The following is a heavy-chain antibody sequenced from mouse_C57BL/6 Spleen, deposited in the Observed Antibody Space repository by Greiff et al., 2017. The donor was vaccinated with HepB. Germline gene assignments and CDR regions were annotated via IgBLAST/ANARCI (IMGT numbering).Heavy chain of an antibody. Sequence: VQLQQSGAELAKPGASVKLSCKASGYTFTSYWMHWVKQRPGQGLEWIGYINPSSGYTKYNQKFKDKATLTADKSSRTAYKQRSSLTYEESAVYYGASAYSMDYWGQGTSVTVAS. CDR3: ASAYSMDY. V-gene: IGHV1-7*01. CDR2: INPSSGYT. J-gene: IGHJ4*01. CDR1: GYTFTSYW.